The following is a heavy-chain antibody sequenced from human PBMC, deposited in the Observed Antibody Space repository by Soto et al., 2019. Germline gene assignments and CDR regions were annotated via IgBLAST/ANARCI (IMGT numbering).Heavy chain of an antibody. V-gene: IGHV4-59*01. Sequence: SETLSLTCTVSGGSISSYYWSWIRQPPGKGLEWIGYIYYSGSTNYNPSLKSRVTISVDTSKNQFSLKLSSVTAADTAVYYCARGLRYCSSTSCDILDYWGQGTLVTVSS. J-gene: IGHJ4*02. CDR2: IYYSGST. CDR3: ARGLRYCSSTSCDILDY. D-gene: IGHD2-2*02. CDR1: GGSISSYY.